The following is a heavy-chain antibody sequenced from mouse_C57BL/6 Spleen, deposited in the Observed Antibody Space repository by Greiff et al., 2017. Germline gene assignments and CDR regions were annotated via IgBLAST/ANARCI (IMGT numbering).Heavy chain of an antibody. CDR1: GYTFTSYW. V-gene: IGHV1-53*01. J-gene: IGHJ4*01. D-gene: IGHD3-2*02. CDR2: INPSNGGT. CDR3: ARGSSGYDYAMDY. Sequence: VQLQQPGTELVKPGASVKLSCKASGYTFTSYWMHWVKQRPGQGLVWIGNINPSNGGTNYNEKFKSKATLTVDKSSSTAYMQLSSLTSEDSAVYFCARGSSGYDYAMDYWGQGTSVTVSS.